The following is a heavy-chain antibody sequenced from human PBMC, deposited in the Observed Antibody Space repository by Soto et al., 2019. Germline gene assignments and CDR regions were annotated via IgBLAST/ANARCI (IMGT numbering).Heavy chain of an antibody. CDR3: ARDMPGAEDSSGYYANRFDP. Sequence: ASVKVSCKASGYTFTGYYMHWVRQAPGQGLEWMGWINPNSGGTNYAQKFQGWVTMTRDTSISTAYMELSRLRSDDTAVYYCARDMPGAEDSSGYYANRFDPWGQGTLVTVSS. CDR2: INPNSGGT. J-gene: IGHJ5*02. CDR1: GYTFTGYY. V-gene: IGHV1-2*04. D-gene: IGHD3-22*01.